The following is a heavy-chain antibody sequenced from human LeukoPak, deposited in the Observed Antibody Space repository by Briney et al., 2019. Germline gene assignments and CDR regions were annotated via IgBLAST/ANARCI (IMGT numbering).Heavy chain of an antibody. D-gene: IGHD3-3*01. J-gene: IGHJ4*02. CDR3: ARVGRITIFGVVIGGPDY. Sequence: SETLSLTCAVYGGSFSGYYWSWIRQPPGKGLEWIGEINHSGSTNYNPSLKSRVTISVDTSKNQFSLKLSSVTAADTAVYYCARVGRITIFGVVIGGPDYWGQGTLVTVSS. V-gene: IGHV4-34*01. CDR1: GGSFSGYY. CDR2: INHSGST.